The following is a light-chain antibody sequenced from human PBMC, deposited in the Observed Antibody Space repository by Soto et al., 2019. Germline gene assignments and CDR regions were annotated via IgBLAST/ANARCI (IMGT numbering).Light chain of an antibody. J-gene: IGLJ1*01. Sequence: QSVLTQPPSVSGAPGQRVTISCTGSSSNIGAGYDVHWYQQLPETAPKLLIYGNSNRPSGVPDRFSGSKSGTSASLAITGLQAEDEADYYCQSYDSSLSGSSVFGTGTKVTVL. CDR1: SSNIGAGYD. CDR2: GNS. CDR3: QSYDSSLSGSSV. V-gene: IGLV1-40*01.